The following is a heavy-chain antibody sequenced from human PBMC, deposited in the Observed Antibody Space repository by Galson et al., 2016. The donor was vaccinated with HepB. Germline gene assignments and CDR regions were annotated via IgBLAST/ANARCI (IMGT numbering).Heavy chain of an antibody. Sequence: SLRLSCAASGFSFSNYAMHWVRQSPGKGLEWVSGLSDGGSNAYYADSVKGRFTVSRDNSKSTLYLQLNSLRAEDTAVYFCAKDSLHNWNDEVPYYFDSWGLGTLVAVSS. CDR3: AKDSLHNWNDEVPYYFDS. D-gene: IGHD1-1*01. CDR1: GFSFSNYA. J-gene: IGHJ4*02. V-gene: IGHV3-23*01. CDR2: LSDGGSNA.